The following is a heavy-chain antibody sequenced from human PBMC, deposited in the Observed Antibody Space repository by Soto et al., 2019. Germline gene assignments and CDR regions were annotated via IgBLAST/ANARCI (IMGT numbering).Heavy chain of an antibody. V-gene: IGHV4-39*01. D-gene: IGHD4-17*01. CDR1: GGYIIGSACY. CDR2: IYYSGST. Sequence: PSETKCVTCTVAGGYIIGSACYWGWIRKPPGKGLEWIGSIYYSGSTYYNPSLKSRVTISVDTSKNQFSLKLSSVTAADTAGYYCANSYGDYVSYWGRGTLVTVSS. CDR3: ANSYGDYVSY. J-gene: IGHJ4*02.